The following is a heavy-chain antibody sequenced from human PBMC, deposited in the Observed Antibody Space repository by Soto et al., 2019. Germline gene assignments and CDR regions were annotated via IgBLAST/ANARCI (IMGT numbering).Heavy chain of an antibody. CDR3: ATDQLSLLNFDS. V-gene: IGHV3-21*01. CDR1: GFTFSLYS. J-gene: IGHJ4*02. D-gene: IGHD1-1*01. Sequence: LRLSCAASGFTFSLYSMTWVRQAPGKGLEWVSTISSSSAYIYYADSVKGRFTISRDNAKNSLFLQMNSLRTEDTAVYYCATDQLSLLNFDSWGQGTLVTVSS. CDR2: ISSSSAYI.